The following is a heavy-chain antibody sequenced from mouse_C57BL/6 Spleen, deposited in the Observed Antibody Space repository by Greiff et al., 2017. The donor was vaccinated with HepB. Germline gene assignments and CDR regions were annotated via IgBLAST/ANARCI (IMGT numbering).Heavy chain of an antibody. Sequence: EVQLVESGGGLVKPGGSLKLSCAASGFTFSSYAMSWVRQTPEKRLEWVATISDGGSYTYYPDNVKGRFTISRDNAKNNLYLQMSHLKSEDTAMYYCARDHDYEENYFDYWGQGTTLTVSS. V-gene: IGHV5-4*01. CDR2: ISDGGSYT. CDR3: ARDHDYEENYFDY. CDR1: GFTFSSYA. J-gene: IGHJ2*01. D-gene: IGHD2-4*01.